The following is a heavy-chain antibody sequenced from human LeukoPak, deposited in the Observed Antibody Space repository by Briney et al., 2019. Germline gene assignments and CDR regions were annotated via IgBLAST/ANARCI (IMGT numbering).Heavy chain of an antibody. Sequence: QPGRPLLLSCAAAGITFSDYVMQGVRQAPGKGLEWVSHRWFDGSEKYYADSGKGRFTISRDKPKKTLYLQMNSLRVEVVAIYYCAKGGLHFSIDIWGQGTMVTVSS. D-gene: IGHD3-3*02. CDR2: RWFDGSEK. J-gene: IGHJ3*02. CDR1: GITFSDYV. CDR3: AKGGLHFSIDI. V-gene: IGHV3-33*03.